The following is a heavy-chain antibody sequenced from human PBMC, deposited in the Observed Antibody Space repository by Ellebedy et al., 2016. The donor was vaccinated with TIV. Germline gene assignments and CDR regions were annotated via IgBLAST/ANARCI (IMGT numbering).Heavy chain of an antibody. CDR1: GGSFSDYY. J-gene: IGHJ3*02. CDR2: INHRGST. CDR3: ARGDYYDSSGPPHDAFDI. Sequence: SETLSLTCAVYGGSFSDYYWSWIRQPPGKGLEWIGEINHRGSTNYNPSLKSRVTISVDTSKNQFSLKLSSVTAADTTAVYYCARGDYYDSSGPPHDAFDIWGQGTMVTVSS. V-gene: IGHV4-34*01. D-gene: IGHD3-22*01.